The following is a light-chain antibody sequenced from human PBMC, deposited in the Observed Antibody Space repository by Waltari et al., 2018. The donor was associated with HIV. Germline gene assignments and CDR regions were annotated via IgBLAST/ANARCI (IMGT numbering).Light chain of an antibody. CDR2: DVS. J-gene: IGLJ3*02. Sequence: QSAPPQPASGSGNPGQPVTITCTRTHIDIGNYNLASWFQKHPGKAPKLLIYDVSKRPSGVSSRFSGSKSGYFASLTISGLLTEDESSYYCLTYVSKTSTWQFGGGTYLTV. V-gene: IGLV2-23*02. CDR1: HIDIGNYNL. CDR3: LTYVSKTSTWQ.